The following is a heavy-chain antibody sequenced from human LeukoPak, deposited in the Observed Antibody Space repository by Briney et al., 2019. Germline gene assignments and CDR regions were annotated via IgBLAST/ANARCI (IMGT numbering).Heavy chain of an antibody. J-gene: IGHJ4*02. CDR3: ARGIVAAAVTTFDY. V-gene: IGHV5-51*01. D-gene: IGHD6-13*01. Sequence: GESLKISCKGSGYSFTNSWIGWVRQMPGRGLEWMGIIYPGDSDTRYSPSFQGQVTISADKSFSTAFLQWSSLKASDTAIYYCARGIVAAAVTTFDYWGQGTLVTVSS. CDR1: GYSFTNSW. CDR2: IYPGDSDT.